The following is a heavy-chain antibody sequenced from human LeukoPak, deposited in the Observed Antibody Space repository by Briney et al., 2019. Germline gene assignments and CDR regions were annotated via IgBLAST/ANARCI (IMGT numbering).Heavy chain of an antibody. Sequence: GASVKVSCKASGYTFTGYYMHWVRQAPGQGLEWMGWINPNSGGTNYAQKFQGRVTMTRDRSISTAYMELSRLRSDDTAVYYCARGALIKHNGSGKGWFDPWGQGTLVTVSS. J-gene: IGHJ5*02. CDR2: INPNSGGT. CDR1: GYTFTGYY. V-gene: IGHV1-2*02. CDR3: ARGALIKHNGSGKGWFDP. D-gene: IGHD3-10*01.